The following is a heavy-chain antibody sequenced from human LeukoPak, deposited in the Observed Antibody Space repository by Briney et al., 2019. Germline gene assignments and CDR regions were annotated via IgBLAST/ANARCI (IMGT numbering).Heavy chain of an antibody. V-gene: IGHV1-69*06. CDR3: GRDRGSSSYDY. CDR1: VGTFSSYA. D-gene: IGHD6-13*01. CDR2: IIPIFGTA. Sequence: SVTVSCKASVGTFSSYAISWVRQAPRQGLEWTGGIIPIFGTANYAHKFQGRVTITSDKSTSTAYMELSSLRSEDTAVYYCGRDRGSSSYDYWGQGTLVTVSS. J-gene: IGHJ4*02.